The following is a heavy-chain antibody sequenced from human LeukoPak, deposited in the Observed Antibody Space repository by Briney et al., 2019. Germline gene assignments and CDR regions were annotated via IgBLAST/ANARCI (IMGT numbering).Heavy chain of an antibody. V-gene: IGHV4-4*07. Sequence: TSETLSLTCTVSGGSISSYYWSWIRLPAGKGLEWIGRIYSSGSTNYNPSLKSRVTMSVDTSKNQFSLKLNSVTAADTAVYYCARGFSSGLWYFDLWGRGTLVTVSS. CDR1: GGSISSYY. J-gene: IGHJ2*01. CDR3: ARGFSSGLWYFDL. D-gene: IGHD3-22*01. CDR2: IYSSGST.